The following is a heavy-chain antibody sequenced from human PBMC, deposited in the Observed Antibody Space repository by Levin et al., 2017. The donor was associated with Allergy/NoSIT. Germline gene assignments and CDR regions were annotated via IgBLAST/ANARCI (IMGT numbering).Heavy chain of an antibody. CDR3: ARYGGTYYYDNFDY. Sequence: GGSLRLSCAASGFTFSSYWMHWVRQAPGKGLVWVSRINSDGSSTSYADSVKGRFTISRDNAKNTLYLQMNSLRAEDTAVYYCARYGGTYYYDNFDYWGQGTLVTVSS. D-gene: IGHD3-22*01. CDR1: GFTFSSYW. CDR2: INSDGSST. V-gene: IGHV3-74*01. J-gene: IGHJ4*02.